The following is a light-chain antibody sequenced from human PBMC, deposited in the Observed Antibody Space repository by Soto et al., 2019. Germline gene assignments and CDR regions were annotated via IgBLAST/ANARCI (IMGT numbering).Light chain of an antibody. Sequence: QSALTQPASVSGSPGQSITISCTGTSSDVGGYNYVSWYKRHPGKAPKLMIYEVTNRPSGVSNRFSGSKSGNTASLTISGLQAEDEADYYCSSYTSSSTLYVFGTGTKVTVL. CDR2: EVT. J-gene: IGLJ1*01. CDR3: SSYTSSSTLYV. CDR1: SSDVGGYNY. V-gene: IGLV2-14*01.